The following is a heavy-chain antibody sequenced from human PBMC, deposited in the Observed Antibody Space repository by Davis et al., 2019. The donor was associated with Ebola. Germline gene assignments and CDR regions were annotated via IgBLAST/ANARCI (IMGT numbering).Heavy chain of an antibody. Sequence: GESLKTSCATSGFTFNSYAMSWVRQAPGRGLEWVSSITDSGDNTFSADSVKGRFTISRDNSKNTLYLQMNSLRAEETAVYYCAKVDCVSAGCKLIHYWGQGALVTVSS. CDR3: AKVDCVSAGCKLIHY. J-gene: IGHJ4*02. V-gene: IGHV3-23*01. CDR1: GFTFNSYA. CDR2: ITDSGDNT. D-gene: IGHD2-2*01.